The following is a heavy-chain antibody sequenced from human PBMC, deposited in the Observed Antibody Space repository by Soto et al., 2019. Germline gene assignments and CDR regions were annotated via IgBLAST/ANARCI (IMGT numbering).Heavy chain of an antibody. Sequence: PGGSLRLSCAASGLTFSSYSMNWVRQAPGKGLEWVSSISSSSSYIYYADSVKGRFTISRDNAKNSLYLQMNSLRAEDTAVYYCARASGDPYYYYYGMDVWGQGTTVTVS. V-gene: IGHV3-21*01. J-gene: IGHJ6*02. CDR2: ISSSSSYI. CDR1: GLTFSSYS. CDR3: ARASGDPYYYYYGMDV. D-gene: IGHD2-21*02.